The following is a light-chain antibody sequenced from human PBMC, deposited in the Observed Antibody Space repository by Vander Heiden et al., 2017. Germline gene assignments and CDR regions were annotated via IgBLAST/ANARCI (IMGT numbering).Light chain of an antibody. CDR2: DAS. CDR1: QSVSSY. V-gene: IGKV3-11*01. J-gene: IGKJ3*01. Sequence: EIVLTQSPATLSLSPGERATLSCRASQSVSSYLAWYEHKPRQAPSLLIYDASNGARDIGASFSGSGGGTDFNLTIISREPEDFVVYYCQQRSNRRPFFPVGHGTKVXIK. CDR3: QQRSNRRPFFP.